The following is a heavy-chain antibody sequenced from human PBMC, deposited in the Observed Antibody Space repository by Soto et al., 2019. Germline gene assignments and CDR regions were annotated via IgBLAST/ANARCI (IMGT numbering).Heavy chain of an antibody. D-gene: IGHD3-16*02. V-gene: IGHV1-69*04. CDR3: ARDRIWGGYRDYFDY. CDR1: GGTFSSYT. CDR2: IIPILGIA. J-gene: IGHJ4*02. Sequence: SVKVSCKASGGTFSSYTISWVRQAPGQGLEWMGRIIPILGIANYAQKFQGRVTITADKSTSTAYMELSSLRSEDTAVYYCARDRIWGGYRDYFDYWGQGTLVTVSS.